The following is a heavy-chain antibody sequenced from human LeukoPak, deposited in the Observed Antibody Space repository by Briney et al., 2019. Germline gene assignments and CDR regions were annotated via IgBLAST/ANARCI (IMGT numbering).Heavy chain of an antibody. CDR3: TTQPLNQLLRFGEEGNWFDP. CDR2: IKSKTDGGTT. CDR1: GFTFSNAW. V-gene: IGHV3-15*01. J-gene: IGHJ5*02. Sequence: GGSLRLSCAASGFTFSNAWMSWVRQAPGKGLEWVGRIKSKTDGGTTDYAAPVKGRFTISRDDSKNTLYLQMNSLKTEDTAVYYCTTQPLNQLLRFGEEGNWFDPWGQGTLVTVSS. D-gene: IGHD3-10*01.